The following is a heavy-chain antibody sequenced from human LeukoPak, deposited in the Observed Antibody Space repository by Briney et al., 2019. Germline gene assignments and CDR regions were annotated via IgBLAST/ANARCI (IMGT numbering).Heavy chain of an antibody. D-gene: IGHD3-3*01. CDR2: IIPIFGTA. CDR1: GGTFSSYA. V-gene: IGHV1-69*13. Sequence: SVKVSCKASGGTFSSYAISWVRQAPGQGLEWMGGIIPIFGTANYAQKFQGRVTITADESTSTAYMELSSLRSEDTAVYYCARYGVNYDFWSGYYTNNWSDPWGQGTLVTVSS. J-gene: IGHJ5*02. CDR3: ARYGVNYDFWSGYYTNNWSDP.